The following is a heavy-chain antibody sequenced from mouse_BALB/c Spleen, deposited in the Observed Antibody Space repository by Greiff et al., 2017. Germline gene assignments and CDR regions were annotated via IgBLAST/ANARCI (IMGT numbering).Heavy chain of an antibody. J-gene: IGHJ3*01. CDR3: ARSDDYDEGAWFAY. CDR1: GFTFSSYT. Sequence: EVQRVESGGGLVQPGASLKLSCAASGFTFSSYTMSWVRQTPEKRLEWVAYISNGGGSTYYPDTVKGRFTISRDNAKNTLYLQMSSLKSEDTAMYYCARSDDYDEGAWFAYWGQGTLVTVSA. V-gene: IGHV5-12-2*01. CDR2: ISNGGGST. D-gene: IGHD2-4*01.